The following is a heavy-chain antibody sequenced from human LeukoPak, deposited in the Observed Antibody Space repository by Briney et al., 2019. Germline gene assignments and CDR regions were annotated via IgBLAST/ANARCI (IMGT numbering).Heavy chain of an antibody. V-gene: IGHV3-23*01. CDR2: ISGSGGST. CDR3: AKDGSTLLSGGFTFDY. D-gene: IGHD1-26*01. Sequence: PGGSLRLSCAASGFTFSSYAMSWVRQAPGKGLEWVSAISGSGGSTYYADSVKGRFTISRDNSKNTLYLQMNSLRAEDTAVYYCAKDGSTLLSGGFTFDYWGQGTLVTVSS. CDR1: GFTFSSYA. J-gene: IGHJ4*02.